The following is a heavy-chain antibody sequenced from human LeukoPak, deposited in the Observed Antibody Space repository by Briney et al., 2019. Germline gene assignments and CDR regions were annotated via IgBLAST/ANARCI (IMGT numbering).Heavy chain of an antibody. CDR3: AKDIDGSGSYYPDH. V-gene: IGHV3-9*01. CDR2: ISWNSISI. D-gene: IGHD3-10*01. J-gene: IGHJ4*02. Sequence: PGGSLRLSCAASGFTFDDYATHWVRQAPGKGLEWVSGISWNSISIGYVDSVKGRFTISRDNAKNSLYLQMNSLRPEDTALYYCAKDIDGSGSYYPDHWGQGTLVTVSS. CDR1: GFTFDDYA.